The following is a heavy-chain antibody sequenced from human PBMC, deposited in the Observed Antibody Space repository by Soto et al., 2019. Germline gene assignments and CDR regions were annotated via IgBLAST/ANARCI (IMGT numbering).Heavy chain of an antibody. CDR3: ATAMNASYSTVDFDY. D-gene: IGHD1-26*01. CDR1: GFTLSNAW. V-gene: IGHV3-15*01. J-gene: IGHJ4*02. Sequence: GGSLRLSCAASGFTLSNAWMSWVRQAPGKGLEWVGRIKSKTDGGTTDYAAPVKGRVTISRDESKNTLYLQMNSLKTEDKAVYYCATAMNASYSTVDFDYWGQGTLVTVSS. CDR2: IKSKTDGGTT.